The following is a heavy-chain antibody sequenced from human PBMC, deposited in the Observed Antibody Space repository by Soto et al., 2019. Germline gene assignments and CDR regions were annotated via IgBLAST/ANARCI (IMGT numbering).Heavy chain of an antibody. Sequence: QVQLQESGPGLMKPSQTLTLSCTVSGGSISSGGYYWSWIRQLPGMGLEWIGYIYYSGSTYYNPDLNCRITIPVDTSKNQFYLKLSSVTAAATAVYYCARDQIGDYACFDPWGKGTQVTVSS. CDR2: IYYSGST. V-gene: IGHV4-31*03. CDR3: ARDQIGDYACFDP. J-gene: IGHJ5*02. D-gene: IGHD4-17*01. CDR1: GGSISSGGYY.